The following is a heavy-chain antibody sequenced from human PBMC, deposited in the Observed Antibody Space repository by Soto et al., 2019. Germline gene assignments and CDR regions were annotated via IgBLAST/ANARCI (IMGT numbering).Heavy chain of an antibody. J-gene: IGHJ6*02. CDR1: GYIFTSYY. CDR2: INPFDGSR. CDR3: ARDPYHELMVNAPNLYGMDV. V-gene: IGHV1-46*01. D-gene: IGHD2-8*01. Sequence: ASVKVSCKASGYIFTSYYIHWVRQAPGQGLEWMGWINPFDGSRMFAQSFQGRVTMTRDTSTSTVYMELRSLRSDDTAVYYCARDPYHELMVNAPNLYGMDVWGQGTTVTVSS.